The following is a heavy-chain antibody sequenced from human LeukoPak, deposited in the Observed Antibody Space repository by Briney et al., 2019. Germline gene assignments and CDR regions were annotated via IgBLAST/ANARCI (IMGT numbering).Heavy chain of an antibody. CDR3: ASDDSTSYHHSDN. D-gene: IGHD3-22*01. J-gene: IGHJ4*02. V-gene: IGHV3-30-3*01. CDR2: ISYDGSNK. Sequence: PGGSLRLSCAASGFTFSSYAMHWVRQAPGRGLEWVAVISYDGSNKYYADSVKGRFTISRDNSKNTLYLQMSSLRADDTAVYYCASDDSTSYHHSDNWGQGTLVTVSS. CDR1: GFTFSSYA.